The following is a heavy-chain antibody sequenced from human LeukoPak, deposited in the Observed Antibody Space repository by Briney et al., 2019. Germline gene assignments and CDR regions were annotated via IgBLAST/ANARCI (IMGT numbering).Heavy chain of an antibody. J-gene: IGHJ6*02. Sequence: GGSLRLSCAASGFIFSSYDMHWVRQGTGKGLEWVSGIGTAGDTYYLGSVKGRFTVSREDARNSLYLQMNSLRAGDTAVYYCARVAPGGQLWFGENGMDVWGQGTTVTVSS. CDR3: ARVAPGGQLWFGENGMDV. D-gene: IGHD3-10*01. CDR2: IGTAGDT. V-gene: IGHV3-13*01. CDR1: GFIFSSYD.